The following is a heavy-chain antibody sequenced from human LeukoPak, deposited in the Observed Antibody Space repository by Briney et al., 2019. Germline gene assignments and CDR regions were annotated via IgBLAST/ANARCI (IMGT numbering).Heavy chain of an antibody. CDR3: ARDSTYFYDGGSSGPHYFDY. CDR1: GFTFSSYA. Sequence: PGESLRLSCAASGFTFSSYAMSWVRQAPGKGLEWVSAISGSGGSTYYADSVKGRFTISRDNSKNTLFLQLNSLRGDDTAVYSCARDSTYFYDGGSSGPHYFDYWGQGTLVTVSS. V-gene: IGHV3-23*01. CDR2: ISGSGGST. J-gene: IGHJ4*02. D-gene: IGHD3-16*01.